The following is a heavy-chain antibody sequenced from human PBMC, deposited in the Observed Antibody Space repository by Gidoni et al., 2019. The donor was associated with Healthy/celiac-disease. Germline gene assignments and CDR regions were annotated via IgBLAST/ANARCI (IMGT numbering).Heavy chain of an antibody. CDR1: GGPFSSYA. CDR3: ARGTTVTFNHY. J-gene: IGHJ4*02. Sequence: QVQLVQSGAEVKKPGSSVKVSCKASGGPFSSYAISWVRQAPGQGLEWMGRIIPILGIANYAQKFQGRVTITADKSTSTAYMELSSLRSEDTAVYYCARGTTVTFNHYWGQGTLVTVSS. V-gene: IGHV1-69*04. D-gene: IGHD4-17*01. CDR2: IIPILGIA.